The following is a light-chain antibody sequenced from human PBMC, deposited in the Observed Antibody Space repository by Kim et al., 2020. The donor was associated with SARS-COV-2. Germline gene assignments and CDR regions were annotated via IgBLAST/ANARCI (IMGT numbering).Light chain of an antibody. Sequence: EIVMTPSPTTLSVSPGERATLSCRGSQSIRTHLTCYQRHPGQVPRLLFHDASTRPTGVPARFSASGSGTEFTLTITSLQSDDFALYYCQQYNDWPPVYTFGQGTKLEI. CDR1: QSIRTH. CDR3: QQYNDWPPVYT. J-gene: IGKJ2*01. CDR2: DAS. V-gene: IGKV3-15*01.